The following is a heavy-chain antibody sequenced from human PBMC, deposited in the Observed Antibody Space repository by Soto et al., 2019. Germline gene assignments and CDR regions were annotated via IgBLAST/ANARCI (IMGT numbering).Heavy chain of an antibody. D-gene: IGHD2-15*01. V-gene: IGHV3-30*18. CDR2: ISYDGSNK. CDR3: AKAQDCSGGSCYSVDY. J-gene: IGHJ4*02. CDR1: GFTFSSYG. Sequence: QVPLVESGGGVVQPGRSLRLSCAASGFTFSSYGMHWVRQAPGKGLEWVAVISYDGSNKYYADSVKGRFTISRDNSKNTLYLQMNSLRAEDTAVYYCAKAQDCSGGSCYSVDYWGQGTLVTVSS.